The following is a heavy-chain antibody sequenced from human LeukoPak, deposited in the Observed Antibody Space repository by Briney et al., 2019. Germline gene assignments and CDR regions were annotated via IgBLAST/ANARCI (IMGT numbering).Heavy chain of an antibody. Sequence: SETLSLTCAVYGGSFSGYYWSWLRQPPGKGLEWIGEINHSGSTNYNPSLKSRVTISVDTSKNQFSLKLSSVTAADTAVYYCARRQGGLWSGYYPKPEYFDYWGQGTLVTVSS. V-gene: IGHV4-34*01. D-gene: IGHD3-3*01. CDR2: INHSGST. J-gene: IGHJ4*02. CDR3: ARRQGGLWSGYYPKPEYFDY. CDR1: GGSFSGYY.